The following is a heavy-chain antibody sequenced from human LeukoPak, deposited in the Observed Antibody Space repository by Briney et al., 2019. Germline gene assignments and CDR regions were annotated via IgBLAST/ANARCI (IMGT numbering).Heavy chain of an antibody. D-gene: IGHD6-19*01. CDR1: GYTFTGYY. CDR3: ARVWYYGIAVAGHSDY. V-gene: IGHV1-2*02. CDR2: INPNSGGT. J-gene: IGHJ4*02. Sequence: ASVKVSCKASGYTFTGYYMHWVRQAPGQGLEWMGWINPNSGGTNYAQKFQGRVTMTRDTSISTAYMELSRLRSDDTAVYYCARVWYYGIAVAGHSDYWGQGTLVTVSS.